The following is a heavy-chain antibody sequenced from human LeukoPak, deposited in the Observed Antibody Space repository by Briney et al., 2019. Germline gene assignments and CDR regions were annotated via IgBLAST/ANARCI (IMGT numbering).Heavy chain of an antibody. Sequence: SVKVPCKASGGTFSSYAISWVRQAPGQGLEWMGGIIPIFGTANYAQKFQGRVTITADESTSTAYMELSSLRSEDTAVYYCARDDQSMVRGVPYYYYMDVWGKGTTVTVSS. D-gene: IGHD3-10*01. CDR2: IIPIFGTA. CDR3: ARDDQSMVRGVPYYYYMDV. J-gene: IGHJ6*03. V-gene: IGHV1-69*13. CDR1: GGTFSSYA.